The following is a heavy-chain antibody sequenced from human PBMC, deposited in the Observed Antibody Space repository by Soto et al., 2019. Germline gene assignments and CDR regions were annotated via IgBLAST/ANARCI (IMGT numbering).Heavy chain of an antibody. Sequence: PSETLSLTCTVSGGSISSGGYYWSWIRQHPGKGLEWIGYIYYSGSTYYNPSLKSRVTISVDTSKNQFSLKLSSVTAADTAVYYCARDGGSYGYFDWFDPWGQGTLVTVSS. CDR2: IYYSGST. D-gene: IGHD5-18*01. CDR3: ARDGGSYGYFDWFDP. J-gene: IGHJ5*02. V-gene: IGHV4-31*03. CDR1: GGSISSGGYY.